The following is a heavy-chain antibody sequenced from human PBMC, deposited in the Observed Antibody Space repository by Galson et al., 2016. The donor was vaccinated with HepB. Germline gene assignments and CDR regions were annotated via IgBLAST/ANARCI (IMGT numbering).Heavy chain of an antibody. CDR2: INHDGTGK. V-gene: IGHV3-7*04. CDR3: ARAYQYTLDY. Sequence: SLRLSCSASGLNFSNFWMTWGRQAPGKGLEWVANINHDGTGKHYLDSVRGRFTISRDNAKSSLFLQMNSLRAEDTAVYFCARAYQYTLDYWGQGTLVTVSS. D-gene: IGHD1-1*01. J-gene: IGHJ4*02. CDR1: GLNFSNFW.